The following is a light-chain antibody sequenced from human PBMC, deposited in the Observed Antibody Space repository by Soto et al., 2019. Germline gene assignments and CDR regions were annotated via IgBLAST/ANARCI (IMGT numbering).Light chain of an antibody. J-gene: IGLJ1*01. CDR1: SSDVGGYNY. CDR3: SSYAGSNNYV. CDR2: EVN. V-gene: IGLV2-8*01. Sequence: QSALTQPPSASGSPGQSVTISYTGTSSDVGGYNYVSWYQQHPGKAPKFMIYEVNKRPSGVPDRFSGSKSGNTASLTVSGLHAEDEADYYCSSYAGSNNYVFGTGTKVTVL.